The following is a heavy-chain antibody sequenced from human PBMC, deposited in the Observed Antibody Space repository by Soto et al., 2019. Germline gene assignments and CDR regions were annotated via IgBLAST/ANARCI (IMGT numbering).Heavy chain of an antibody. CDR1: GFTFSSYA. V-gene: IGHV3-23*01. CDR2: ISGSGGST. CDR3: ANYCSSTSCYVDGMDV. Sequence: LRLSCAASGFTFSSYAMSWVRQAPGKGLEWVSAISGSGGSTYYADSVRGRFTISRDNSKNTLYLQMNSLRAEDTAVYYCANYCSSTSCYVDGMDVWGQGTTVTVSS. D-gene: IGHD2-2*01. J-gene: IGHJ6*02.